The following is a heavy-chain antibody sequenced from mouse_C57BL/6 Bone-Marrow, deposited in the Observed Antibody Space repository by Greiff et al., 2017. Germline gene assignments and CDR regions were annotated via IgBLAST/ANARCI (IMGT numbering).Heavy chain of an antibody. CDR1: GYTFTSYW. V-gene: IGHV1-55*01. J-gene: IGHJ1*03. CDR3: ARSIYYYGSTDWYFDV. CDR2: IYPGSGST. Sequence: VQLQQPGAELVKPGASVKMSCKASGYTFTSYWITWVKQRPGQGLEWIGDIYPGSGSTNYNEKFKSKATLTVVTSSSTAYMQLSSLTSEDSAVYYCARSIYYYGSTDWYFDVWGTGTTVTVSS. D-gene: IGHD1-1*01.